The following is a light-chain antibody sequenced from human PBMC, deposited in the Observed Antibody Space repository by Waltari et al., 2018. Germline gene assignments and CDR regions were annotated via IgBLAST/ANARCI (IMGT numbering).Light chain of an antibody. V-gene: IGLV2-14*01. CDR2: EVS. Sequence: QSALTQPASVSGSPGQSITIPCTGTSSDVGGYNYVSWYQQHPGKAPKLLIYEVSNRPSGVSNRCSGSKSGNTASLTISGLQAEDEADYYCSSYTSSSTVVFGGGTKLTVL. CDR3: SSYTSSSTVV. J-gene: IGLJ2*01. CDR1: SSDVGGYNY.